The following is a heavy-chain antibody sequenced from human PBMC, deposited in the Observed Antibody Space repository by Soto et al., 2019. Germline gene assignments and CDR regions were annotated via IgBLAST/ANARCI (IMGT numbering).Heavy chain of an antibody. D-gene: IGHD4-17*01. V-gene: IGHV3-30*18. CDR1: GFTFSNFG. J-gene: IGHJ4*02. CDR2: ISYDGRTK. CDR3: AKTVTTLGDFDY. Sequence: QVQLVESGGGVVQPGTSLRLSCAASGFTFSNFGMQWVRQAPGKGLEWVAVISYDGRTKYYADSVKGRLTVSRDNLKNTLYLQVNSLRPEDTAVYFCAKTVTTLGDFDYWGQGTLVTVSS.